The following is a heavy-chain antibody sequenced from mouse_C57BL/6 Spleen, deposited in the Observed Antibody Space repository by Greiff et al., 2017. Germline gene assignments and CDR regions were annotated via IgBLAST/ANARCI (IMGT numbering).Heavy chain of an antibody. J-gene: IGHJ4*01. Sequence: EVQLVESGPGLVKPSQSLSLTCSVTGYSITSGYYWNWIRQFPGNKLEWMGYISYDGSNNYNPSLKNRISITRDTSKNQFFLKLNSVTTEDTATYYCAREWDYYGSSFYYAMDYWGQGTSVTVSS. CDR1: GYSITSGYY. D-gene: IGHD1-1*01. CDR2: ISYDGSN. V-gene: IGHV3-6*01. CDR3: AREWDYYGSSFYYAMDY.